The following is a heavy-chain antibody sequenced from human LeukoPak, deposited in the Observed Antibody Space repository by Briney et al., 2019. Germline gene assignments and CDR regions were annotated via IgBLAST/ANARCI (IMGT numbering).Heavy chain of an antibody. V-gene: IGHV3-7*01. CDR1: GFTFSSYW. CDR3: ARAVAVAVMDY. Sequence: GGSLRLSCAASGFTFSSYWISWVRQAPGKGLEWVANIKQDGSEKYYVDSVKGRFTISRDKAKNSLYLQKNRMRDEDTAVYYCARAVAVAVMDYWGQGTLVTVSS. D-gene: IGHD6-19*01. J-gene: IGHJ4*02. CDR2: IKQDGSEK.